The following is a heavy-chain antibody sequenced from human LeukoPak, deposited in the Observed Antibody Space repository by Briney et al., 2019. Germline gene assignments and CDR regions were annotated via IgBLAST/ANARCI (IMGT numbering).Heavy chain of an antibody. V-gene: IGHV3-11*06. Sequence: VGSRRLSGATAEFSFGDNYMSWIRQDPGQGLEWVSYISNTGSHTMYAESVRGRFTISRDNAKNSLYLEMNSLRDEDTAVYYCVRDRFYSFDYWGQGTLVTVSS. CDR1: EFSFGDNY. CDR3: VRDRFYSFDY. CDR2: ISNTGSHT. J-gene: IGHJ4*02.